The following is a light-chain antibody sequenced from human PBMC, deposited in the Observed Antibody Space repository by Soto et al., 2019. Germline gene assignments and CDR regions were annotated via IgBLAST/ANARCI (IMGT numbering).Light chain of an antibody. Sequence: QSALTQPPSVSGAPGQSVTISCTGTISNIGAGFHVHWYQQLPGTAPKLLIYGDNSRPSGVPDRFSASKSGTSASLAITGLQAEDEADYYCQSYDSSLSGSGVFGGGTKLTVL. CDR3: QSYDSSLSGSGV. CDR1: ISNIGAGFH. J-gene: IGLJ2*01. CDR2: GDN. V-gene: IGLV1-40*01.